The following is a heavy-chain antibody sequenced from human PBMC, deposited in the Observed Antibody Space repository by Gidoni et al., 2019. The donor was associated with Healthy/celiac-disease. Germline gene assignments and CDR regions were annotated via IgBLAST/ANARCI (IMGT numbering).Heavy chain of an antibody. CDR2: IYYSGST. V-gene: IGHV4-39*01. J-gene: IGHJ4*02. CDR1: GGSISSSSYY. Sequence: QLQLQESGPGLVKPSETLSLTCTVPGGSISSSSYYWGWIRQPPGKGLEWIGSIYYSGSTYYNPSLKSRVTISVDTSKNQFSLKLSSVTAADTAVYYCAVGGSYYHFDYWGQGTLVTVSS. D-gene: IGHD1-26*01. CDR3: AVGGSYYHFDY.